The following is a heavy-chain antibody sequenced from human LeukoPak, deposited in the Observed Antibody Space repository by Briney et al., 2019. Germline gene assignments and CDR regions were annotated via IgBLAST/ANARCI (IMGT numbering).Heavy chain of an antibody. J-gene: IGHJ3*02. CDR1: GGSISSNNW. Sequence: PSETLSLTCAVSGGSISSNNWWIWVRQSPEKGLEWIGEIYYSGSTNYNPSLKSRVTISVDTSKNQFSLKLSSVTAADTAVYYCSGGYHLDAFDIWGQGTMVTVSS. D-gene: IGHD1-26*01. V-gene: IGHV4-4*02. CDR3: SGGYHLDAFDI. CDR2: IYYSGST.